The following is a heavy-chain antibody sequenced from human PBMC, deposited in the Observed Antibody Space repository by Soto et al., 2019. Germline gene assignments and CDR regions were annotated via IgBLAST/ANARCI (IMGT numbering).Heavy chain of an antibody. V-gene: IGHV1-69*08. CDR3: ARDLAAAGTGWFDP. CDR1: GGTFSSYT. CDR2: IIPFFGIA. J-gene: IGHJ5*02. D-gene: IGHD6-13*01. Sequence: QVQLVQSGAEVKKPGSSVKVSCKASGGTFSSYTISWVRQAPGQGLEWMGCIIPFFGIANYAQNFQGRVTITADKSTSTAYREVSSLRSEDTAVYYCARDLAAAGTGWFDPWGQGTLVTVSS.